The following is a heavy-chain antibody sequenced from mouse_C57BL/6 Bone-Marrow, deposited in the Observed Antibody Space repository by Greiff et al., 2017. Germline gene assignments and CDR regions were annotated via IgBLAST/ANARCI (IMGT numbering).Heavy chain of an antibody. CDR3: ASSGDYYGSSPWCFDV. CDR2: IDPNSGGT. J-gene: IGHJ1*03. D-gene: IGHD1-1*01. V-gene: IGHV1-72*01. Sequence: VQLPQPGAELVKPGASVKLSCKASGYTFTSYWMHWVKQRPGRGLEWIGRIDPNSGGTKYNEKFKSKATLTVDKPSSTAYMQLSSLTSEDSAVYYCASSGDYYGSSPWCFDVWGTGTTVTVSS. CDR1: GYTFTSYW.